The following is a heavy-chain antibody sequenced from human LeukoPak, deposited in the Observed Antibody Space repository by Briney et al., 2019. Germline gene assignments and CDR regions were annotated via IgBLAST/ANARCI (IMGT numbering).Heavy chain of an antibody. CDR2: ISVSGGTT. D-gene: IGHD2-15*01. V-gene: IGHV3-23*01. J-gene: IGHJ4*02. Sequence: GGSLRLSCAASGFTFSSYAMSWVRQAPGKGLEWVSAISVSGGTTYYADSVKGRFAISRDNSKNTLYLQMNSLRAEDTAVYYCAKTPGDCTGGTCYSFDYWGQGSLVTVSS. CDR1: GFTFSSYA. CDR3: AKTPGDCTGGTCYSFDY.